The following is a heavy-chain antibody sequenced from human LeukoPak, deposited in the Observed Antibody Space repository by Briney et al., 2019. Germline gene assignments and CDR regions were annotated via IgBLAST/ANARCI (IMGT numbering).Heavy chain of an antibody. J-gene: IGHJ5*02. V-gene: IGHV4-59*01. Sequence: SETLSLSCTVSGGSIRSYYWSWIRQPPGKGLECIGYIYYIGSTNYNPSLRSRVTISLDTSKSQFSLKLTSVTAADTAVYYCARGASDYGSGSSWFDPWGQGTLVTVSS. CDR2: IYYIGST. D-gene: IGHD3-10*01. CDR3: ARGASDYGSGSSWFDP. CDR1: GGSIRSYY.